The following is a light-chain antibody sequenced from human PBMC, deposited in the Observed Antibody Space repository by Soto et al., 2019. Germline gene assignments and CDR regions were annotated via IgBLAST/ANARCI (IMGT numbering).Light chain of an antibody. J-gene: IGKJ4*01. Sequence: DIQMTQSPSFVSASVGDRVTITCRASQGIKSWLAWYQHKPVKAPKVLIFAASSLQSGVPSRFSGSGSGTDFTLTISNLQPEDFATYFCQQVNSFPLTFGGGTKVEI. V-gene: IGKV1-12*01. CDR1: QGIKSW. CDR3: QQVNSFPLT. CDR2: AAS.